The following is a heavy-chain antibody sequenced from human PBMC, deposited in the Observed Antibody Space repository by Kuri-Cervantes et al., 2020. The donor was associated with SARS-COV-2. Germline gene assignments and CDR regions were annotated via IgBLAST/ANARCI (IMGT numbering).Heavy chain of an antibody. V-gene: IGHV1-69*13. CDR1: GGTFSSYA. CDR3: ANLREVEYYGMDV. CDR2: MIPIFGTA. D-gene: IGHD1-26*01. J-gene: IGHJ6*02. Sequence: SVKVSCKASGGTFSSYAISWVRQAPGQGLEWMGRMIPIFGTANYAQMFQGRVTITADESTSTAYMELSSLRSEDTAVYYCANLREVEYYGMDVWGQGTTVTVSS.